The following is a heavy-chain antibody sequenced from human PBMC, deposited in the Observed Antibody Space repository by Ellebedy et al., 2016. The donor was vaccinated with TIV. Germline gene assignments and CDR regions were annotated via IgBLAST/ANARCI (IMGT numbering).Heavy chain of an antibody. J-gene: IGHJ6*02. D-gene: IGHD2/OR15-2a*01. CDR2: IVPFFGST. Sequence: SVKVSCXASGGTFSRRAISWVRLAPGKGLEWMGGIVPFFGSTNYAQKFQGRVTITADKSATTIYMELRSLRSEDTAVYFCARDFEENTTYYAMDVWGQGTTVTVSS. CDR1: GGTFSRRA. V-gene: IGHV1-69*06. CDR3: ARDFEENTTYYAMDV.